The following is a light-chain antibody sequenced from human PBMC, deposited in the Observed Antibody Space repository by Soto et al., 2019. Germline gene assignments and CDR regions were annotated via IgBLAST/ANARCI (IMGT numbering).Light chain of an antibody. CDR3: AAWDDNLNGPV. V-gene: IGLV1-44*01. J-gene: IGLJ1*01. Sequence: QSVLTQPPSASGTPGQRVAISCSGSSSNIGGHTVSWYQQLPGMASKLLIFNSNQRPSGVPDRFSGSKSGTSASLAISGLQSGDEADYYCAAWDDNLNGPVFGTGTKLTVL. CDR2: NSN. CDR1: SSNIGGHT.